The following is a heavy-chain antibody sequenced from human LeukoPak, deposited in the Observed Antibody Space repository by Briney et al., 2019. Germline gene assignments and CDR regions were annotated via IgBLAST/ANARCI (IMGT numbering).Heavy chain of an antibody. CDR2: ISAYNGNT. Sequence: ASVKVSCKASGYIFTNFAISWVRQAPGQGLEWMGWISAYNGNTKYTQKLQGRVTMTTDTSTSTAYTELRSLRSDDTAVYYCAKDPRHRLVWFGEETHFYYMDVWGKGTTVTISS. D-gene: IGHD3-10*01. CDR3: AKDPRHRLVWFGEETHFYYMDV. V-gene: IGHV1-18*01. J-gene: IGHJ6*03. CDR1: GYIFTNFA.